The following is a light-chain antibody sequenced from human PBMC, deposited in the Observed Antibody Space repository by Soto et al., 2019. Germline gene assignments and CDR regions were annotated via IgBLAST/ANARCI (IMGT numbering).Light chain of an antibody. Sequence: DIQMTQSPSSLSAFVGDRVTITCRASQSINDWLAWYQQKPGKAPQLLIYAASTLQSGVPSRFRGSGSGREFTLTISSLQRDDFATYYCQQYNSLHVAFGQGTKVEVK. J-gene: IGKJ1*01. CDR1: QSINDW. CDR3: QQYNSLHVA. CDR2: AAS. V-gene: IGKV1-5*01.